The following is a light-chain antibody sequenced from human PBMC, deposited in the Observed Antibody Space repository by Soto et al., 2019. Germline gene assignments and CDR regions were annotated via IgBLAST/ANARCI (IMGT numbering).Light chain of an antibody. J-gene: IGKJ5*01. CDR3: QQRSNWPQIT. CDR1: QSVNSRY. CDR2: DAS. Sequence: EIVLTQSPGTLSLSPGERATLSCRASQSVNSRYLAWYQQKPGQAPRLLIYDASNRATGIPARFSGSGSGTDFTLTTSSLEPEDFAVYYCQQRSNWPQITFGQGTRLEIK. V-gene: IGKV3-11*01.